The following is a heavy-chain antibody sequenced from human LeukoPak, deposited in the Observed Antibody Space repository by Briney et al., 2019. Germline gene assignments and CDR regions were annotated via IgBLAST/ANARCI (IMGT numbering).Heavy chain of an antibody. CDR1: GYTFTGYY. J-gene: IGHJ4*02. CDR3: ARDHEGIVGARSMDY. CDR2: INPNSGGT. Sequence: ASVKVSCKASGYTFTGYYMHWVRQAPGQGLEWMGWINPNSGGTNYAQKFQGRVTMTRDTSISTAYMELSRLRSDDTAVYYCARDHEGIVGARSMDYWGQGTLVTVSS. V-gene: IGHV1-2*02. D-gene: IGHD1-26*01.